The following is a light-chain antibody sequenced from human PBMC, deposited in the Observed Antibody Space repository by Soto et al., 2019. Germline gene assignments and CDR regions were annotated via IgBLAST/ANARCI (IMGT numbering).Light chain of an antibody. CDR1: SSDVGGYKF. V-gene: IGLV2-14*01. CDR2: EVS. Sequence: QSALTQPASVSGSPGQSITISCTGTSSDVGGYKFVSWYQQHPGKAPKVIIYEVSNRPSGVSNRFSGSKSGNTASLTISGLQAEDEGDYYCSSYTYRSPYVFGSGTKLTVL. CDR3: SSYTYRSPYV. J-gene: IGLJ1*01.